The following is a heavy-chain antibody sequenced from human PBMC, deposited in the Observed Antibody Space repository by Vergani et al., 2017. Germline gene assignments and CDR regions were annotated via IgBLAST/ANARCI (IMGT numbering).Heavy chain of an antibody. CDR3: AGVYRASDATRPQ. D-gene: IGHD3-16*02. V-gene: IGHV3-48*01. CDR1: GFTVSSYS. J-gene: IGHJ4*02. Sequence: EVQLVESGGGFVPPGGSLRLSCEASGFTVSSYSITWIRQAPGKGLEWVSYISASSRSIYYADSVKGRFTISKDNSKNSLSLQMNSLRVEDTAMYYCAGVYRASDATRPQWGQGTLVTVSS. CDR2: ISASSRSI.